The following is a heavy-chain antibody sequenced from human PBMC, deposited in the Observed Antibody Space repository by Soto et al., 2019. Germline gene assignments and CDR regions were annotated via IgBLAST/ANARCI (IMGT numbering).Heavy chain of an antibody. CDR2: IWYDASNK. D-gene: IGHD6-6*01. CDR3: GRALGEAAPVHKNWFDP. V-gene: IGHV3-33*01. J-gene: IGHJ5*02. Sequence: PGGSLRLSCAASGFTSSSYVMHCVRQAPGKGLEWVAVIWYDASNKYYADSVKGRFTISRDNSKITLYRQMNSLRAEDTAVYYSGRALGEAAPVHKNWFDPWGQGTLVSVFS. CDR1: GFTSSSYV.